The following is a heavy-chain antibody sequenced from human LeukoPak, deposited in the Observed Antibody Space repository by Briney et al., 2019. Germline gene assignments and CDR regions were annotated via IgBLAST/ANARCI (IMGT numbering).Heavy chain of an antibody. CDR3: AKVDRGDYSSSPVPYYNYYMNV. CDR1: AFTFSYYS. CDR2: ISSSGRII. Sequence: PGGSLRLSCAASAFTFSYYSVNWVRQAPGRGREWVSCISSSGRIIFYSDSVRGRFTISRDNAKNLLYLHMNSLRVEDTAVYYCAKVDRGDYSSSPVPYYNYYMNVWGKGTTVTVSS. D-gene: IGHD6-13*01. V-gene: IGHV3-21*01. J-gene: IGHJ6*03.